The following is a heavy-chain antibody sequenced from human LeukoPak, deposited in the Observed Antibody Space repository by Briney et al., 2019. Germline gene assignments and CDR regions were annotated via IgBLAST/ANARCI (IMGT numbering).Heavy chain of an antibody. CDR2: IHPNDSDT. V-gene: IGHV5-51*01. CDR1: GYSFTSYW. J-gene: IGHJ4*02. CDR3: ARRDYGGKHFDY. D-gene: IGHD4-23*01. Sequence: GESLKISCKTSGYSFTSYWFTWVRQMPGKGLEWMGIIHPNDSDTTYSPSFQGQVTISADKSINTAYLQWSSLKASDTAMYYCARRDYGGKHFDYWGQGALVTVSS.